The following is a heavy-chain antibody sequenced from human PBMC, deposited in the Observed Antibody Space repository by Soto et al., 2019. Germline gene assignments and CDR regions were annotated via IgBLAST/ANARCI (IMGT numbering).Heavy chain of an antibody. CDR1: GGSISSGGYY. Sequence: QVQLQESGPGLVKPSQTLSLTCTVSGGSISSGGYYWSWIRQHPGKGLEWIGYIYYSGSTYYNPFLKSRVTISVDTSKNLFSLKLSSVTAADTAVYYCARRPRVFGDAFDIWGQGTMVTVSS. D-gene: IGHD3-3*01. CDR2: IYYSGST. V-gene: IGHV4-31*03. CDR3: ARRPRVFGDAFDI. J-gene: IGHJ3*02.